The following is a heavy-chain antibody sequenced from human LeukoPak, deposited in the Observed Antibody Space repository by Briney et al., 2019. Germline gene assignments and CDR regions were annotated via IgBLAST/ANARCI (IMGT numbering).Heavy chain of an antibody. J-gene: IGHJ4*02. CDR2: ISTNGGNI. CDR3: ARDLDPGFGGAIDY. CDR1: GFTISNYA. Sequence: PGGSLRLSCAASGFTISNYAIHWVRQAPGKGLEYVSDISTNGGNIYYANSVKGRFDISRDNSKNTLYLQMGSLRAEDMAVYYCARDLDPGFGGAIDYWGQGTLVTVSS. V-gene: IGHV3-64*01. D-gene: IGHD3-16*01.